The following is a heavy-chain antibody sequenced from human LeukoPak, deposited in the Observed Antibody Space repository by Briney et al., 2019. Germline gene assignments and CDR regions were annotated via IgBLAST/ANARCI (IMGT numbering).Heavy chain of an antibody. CDR3: ATNLRHFDWLPLYYFDY. CDR2: INPNSGGT. J-gene: IGHJ4*02. Sequence: ASVKVSCKASGYTFTGYYMHWVRQAPGQGLEWMGWINPNSGGTNYAQKFQGRVTMTRDTSISTAYMELSRLRSDDTAVYYCATNLRHFDWLPLYYFDYWGQGTLVTVSS. D-gene: IGHD3-9*01. CDR1: GYTFTGYY. V-gene: IGHV1-2*02.